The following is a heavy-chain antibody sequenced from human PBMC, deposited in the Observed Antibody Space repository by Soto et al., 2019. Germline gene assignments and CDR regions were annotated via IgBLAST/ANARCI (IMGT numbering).Heavy chain of an antibody. D-gene: IGHD3-9*01. Sequence: QVQLQESGPGLVKPSQTLSLTCTVSGGSITSGNYFWSWIRQPPGKGLEWVGYIYYSGSTYYNPSLKSRVSISIDTSQNEFSLRLSSVTAADTAVYYCVRDYILTGKGGTDVWGQGTTVTVSS. CDR3: VRDYILTGKGGTDV. CDR1: GGSITSGNYF. J-gene: IGHJ6*02. V-gene: IGHV4-30-4*01. CDR2: IYYSGST.